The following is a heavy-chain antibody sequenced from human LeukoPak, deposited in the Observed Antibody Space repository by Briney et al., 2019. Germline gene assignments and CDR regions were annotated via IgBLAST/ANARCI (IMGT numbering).Heavy chain of an antibody. CDR2: INHSGST. Sequence: QASETLSLTCTVSGGSISSSSYYWGWIRQPPGKGLEWIGEINHSGSTNYNPSLKSRVTISVDTSKNQFSLKLSSVTAADTAVYYCARRGEVFVWGPQIYYFDYWGQGTLVTVSS. CDR3: ARRGEVFVWGPQIYYFDY. D-gene: IGHD3-10*01. V-gene: IGHV4-39*07. CDR1: GGSISSSSYY. J-gene: IGHJ4*02.